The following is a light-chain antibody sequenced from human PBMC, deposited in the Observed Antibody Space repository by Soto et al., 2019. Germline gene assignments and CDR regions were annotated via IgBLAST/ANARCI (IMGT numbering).Light chain of an antibody. CDR2: DVS. CDR1: NSDVGGYNY. Sequence: QSVLTQPASVSGSPGQSITISCTGTNSDVGGYNYVSWYQQHPGKAPKLMIYDVSSRPSGVSNRFSGSKSGNTASLTISGLQAEDEADYYCSSFTSSSTYVFGTGTKVTAL. CDR3: SSFTSSSTYV. V-gene: IGLV2-14*01. J-gene: IGLJ1*01.